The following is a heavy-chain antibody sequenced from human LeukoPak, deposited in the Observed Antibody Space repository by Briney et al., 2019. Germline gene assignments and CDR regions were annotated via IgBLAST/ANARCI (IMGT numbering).Heavy chain of an antibody. CDR3: AREFRGYSSGYIYFDY. CDR1: GGSISSGGYY. D-gene: IGHD3-22*01. J-gene: IGHJ4*02. CDR2: IYHSGST. V-gene: IGHV4-30-2*01. Sequence: SETLSLTCTVSGGSISSGGYYWSWIRQPPGKGLEWIGYIYHSGSTYYNPSLKSRVTISVDRSKNQFSLKLSSVTAADTAVYYCAREFRGYSSGYIYFDYWGQGTLVTVSS.